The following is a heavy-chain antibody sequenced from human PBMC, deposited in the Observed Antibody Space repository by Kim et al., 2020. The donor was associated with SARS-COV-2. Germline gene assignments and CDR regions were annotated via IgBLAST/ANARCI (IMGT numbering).Heavy chain of an antibody. J-gene: IGHJ6*02. CDR3: ARDDGDFWSGYYRHYYYGMDV. CDR2: IKQDGSEK. V-gene: IGHV3-7*01. CDR1: GFTFSSYW. D-gene: IGHD3-3*01. Sequence: GGSLRLSCAASGFTFSSYWMSWVRQAPGKGLEWVANIKQDGSEKYYVDSVKGRFTISRDNAKNSLYLQMNSLRAEDTAVYYCARDDGDFWSGYYRHYYYGMDVWGQGTTVTVSS.